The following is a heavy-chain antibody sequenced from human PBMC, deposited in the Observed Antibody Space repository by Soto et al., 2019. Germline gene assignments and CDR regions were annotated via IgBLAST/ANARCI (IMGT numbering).Heavy chain of an antibody. CDR1: GFTFSSYS. D-gene: IGHD2-2*01. CDR3: ARAEDIVVVPAAPSGWFDP. J-gene: IGHJ5*02. V-gene: IGHV3-21*01. Sequence: PGGSLRLSCAASGFTFSSYSMNWVRQAPGKGLEWVSSISSSSSYIYYADSVKGRFTISRDNAKNSLYLQMNSLRAEDTAVYYCARAEDIVVVPAAPSGWFDPWGQGTLVTVSS. CDR2: ISSSSSYI.